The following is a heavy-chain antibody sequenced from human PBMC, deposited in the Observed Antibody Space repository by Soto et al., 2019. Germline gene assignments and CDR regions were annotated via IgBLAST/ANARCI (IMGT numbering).Heavy chain of an antibody. D-gene: IGHD6-13*01. CDR2: ISAYNGNT. CDR3: AREGGPLRAATGKVGWFDP. V-gene: IGHV1-18*04. J-gene: IGHJ5*02. Sequence: ASVKGCCKASGYSFTSYGIGWVRQAPGQGLEWMGWISAYNGNTNYAQKLQGRVTMTTDTSTSTAYMELRSLRSDDTAVYYCAREGGPLRAATGKVGWFDPWGQGTLVTVSS. CDR1: GYSFTSYG.